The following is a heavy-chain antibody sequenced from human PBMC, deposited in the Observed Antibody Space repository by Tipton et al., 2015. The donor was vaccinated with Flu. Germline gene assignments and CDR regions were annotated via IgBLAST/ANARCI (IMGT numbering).Heavy chain of an antibody. Sequence: QVQLVQSGAEVKKTGASVKVSCKASGYTFTTYGFSWVRQAPGQGLEWMGWISAYSGDTEYAQKFQGRVTMTTDTSTSTAYMELRSLRSDDTAVYYCARALYGKSPLVYHYGMDVWGQGTTVSVSS. V-gene: IGHV1-18*01. D-gene: IGHD4-17*01. CDR1: GYTFTTYG. J-gene: IGHJ6*02. CDR2: ISAYSGDT. CDR3: ARALYGKSPLVYHYGMDV.